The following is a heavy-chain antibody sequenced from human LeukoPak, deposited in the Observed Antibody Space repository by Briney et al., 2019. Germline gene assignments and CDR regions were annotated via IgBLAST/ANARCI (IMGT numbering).Heavy chain of an antibody. D-gene: IGHD1-1*01. CDR1: GFTFSSYA. V-gene: IGHV3-30-3*01. CDR2: ISYDGSNK. Sequence: PGRSLRLSCAASGFTFSSYAMHWVRQAPGKGLEWVAVISYDGSNKYYADSVKGRFTISRDNSKNTLYLQMNSLRAEDTAVYYCTKDLSREATGTYSMDVWGQGTTVTVSS. CDR3: TKDLSREATGTYSMDV. J-gene: IGHJ6*02.